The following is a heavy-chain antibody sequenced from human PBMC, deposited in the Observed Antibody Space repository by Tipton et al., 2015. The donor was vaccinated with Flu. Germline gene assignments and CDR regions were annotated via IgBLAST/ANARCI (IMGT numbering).Heavy chain of an antibody. V-gene: IGHV4-59*01. D-gene: IGHD1-1*01. CDR1: GGSISSYY. J-gene: IGHJ4*02. Sequence: TLSLTCTVSGGSISSYYWSWIRQSPGKGLEWIGYIYYSGSTNYNPSLKSRVTLSIDTSKNQFSLSLSSVTAADTAVYYCATAVNWYYFDYWGQGTLVTVSS. CDR3: ATAVNWYYFDY. CDR2: IYYSGST.